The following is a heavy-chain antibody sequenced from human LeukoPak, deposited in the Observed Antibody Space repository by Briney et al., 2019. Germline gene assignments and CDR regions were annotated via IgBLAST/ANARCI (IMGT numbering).Heavy chain of an antibody. Sequence: SQTLSLTCTVSGGSISSGSYYWSWIRQPAGKGLEWIGRIYTSGSTNYNPSLKSRVTISVDTSKNQFSLKLSSVTAADTAVYYCARVYYDSSGDSAFDIWGQGTMDTVSS. J-gene: IGHJ3*02. CDR3: ARVYYDSSGDSAFDI. V-gene: IGHV4-61*02. D-gene: IGHD3-22*01. CDR2: IYTSGST. CDR1: GGSISSGSYY.